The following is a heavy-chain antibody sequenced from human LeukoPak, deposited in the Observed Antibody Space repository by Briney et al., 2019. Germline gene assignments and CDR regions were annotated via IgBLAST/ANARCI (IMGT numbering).Heavy chain of an antibody. V-gene: IGHV4-59*12. CDR2: IYYSGST. J-gene: IGHJ6*03. CDR1: GGSISSYY. CDR3: ARDQPYTDV. Sequence: SETLSLTCTVSGGSISSYYWSWIRQPPGKGLEWIGYIYYSGSTYYNPSLKSRVTISVDTSKNQFSLKLSSVTAADTAVYYCARDQPYTDVWGKGTTVAVSS.